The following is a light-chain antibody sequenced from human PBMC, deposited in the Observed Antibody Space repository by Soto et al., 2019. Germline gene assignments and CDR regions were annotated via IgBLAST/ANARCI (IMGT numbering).Light chain of an antibody. V-gene: IGLV1-40*01. CDR2: DDS. CDR3: QSFDSSLSAYV. J-gene: IGLJ1*01. Sequence: QPVLTQPPSVSGAPGQRVTISCTGSSSNIGAGYDLHWYQHLPGTAPKLLIYDDSNRPSGVPDRFSGSRSGTSASLAITGLQADDEADYYCQSFDSSLSAYVFGTGTKLTVL. CDR1: SSNIGAGYD.